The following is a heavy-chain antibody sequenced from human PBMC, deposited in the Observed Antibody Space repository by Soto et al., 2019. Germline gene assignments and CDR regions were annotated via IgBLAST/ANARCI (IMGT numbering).Heavy chain of an antibody. CDR2: IIPILGIA. J-gene: IGHJ6*03. D-gene: IGHD2-2*01. CDR1: GGTFSSYT. V-gene: IGHV1-69*02. CDR3: ARGAVPAAIIMGYYYYYKDV. Sequence: GASVKVSCKASGGTFSSYTISWVRQAPGQGLEWMGRIIPILGIANYAQKFQGRVTITADKSTSTAYMELSSLRSEDTGVYYCARGAVPAAIIMGYYYYYKDVWGKGTTVTVSS.